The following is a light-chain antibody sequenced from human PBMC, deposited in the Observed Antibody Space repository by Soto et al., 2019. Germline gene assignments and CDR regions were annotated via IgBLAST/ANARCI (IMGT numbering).Light chain of an antibody. Sequence: DIQMTQSPSTLSASVGDRVTITCRASQSISSWLAWYQQKPGKAPKLLIYKASTLKSGVPSRFSGSGSGTEFTPTISSLQPDDFATYYCQHYNSYSEAFGQGTKVDNK. CDR3: QHYNSYSEA. CDR1: QSISSW. V-gene: IGKV1-5*03. J-gene: IGKJ1*01. CDR2: KAS.